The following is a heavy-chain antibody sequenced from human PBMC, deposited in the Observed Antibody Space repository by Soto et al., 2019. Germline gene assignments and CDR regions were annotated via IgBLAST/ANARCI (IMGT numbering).Heavy chain of an antibody. J-gene: IGHJ5*02. D-gene: IGHD6-6*01. CDR1: GGSISSYY. Sequence: PSETLSLTCTVSGGSISSYYWSWIRQPPGKGLEWIGYIYYSGSTNYNPSLKSRVTISVDTSKNQFSLKLSSVTAADTAVYYCASKAPSSGGWFDPWGQGTLVTVSS. V-gene: IGHV4-59*01. CDR3: ASKAPSSGGWFDP. CDR2: IYYSGST.